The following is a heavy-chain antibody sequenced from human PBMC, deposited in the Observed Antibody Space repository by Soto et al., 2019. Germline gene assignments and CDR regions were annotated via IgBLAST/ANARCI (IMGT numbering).Heavy chain of an antibody. CDR3: ARPKDYDDCLDS. CDR2: INAGNGNT. J-gene: IGHJ4*02. V-gene: IGHV1-3*01. Sequence: GASRKVPWQDSCFAFTWFCIPLGRQAPGQRLEWMGWINAGNGNTKYSQNFQGRVTFTRDTSANTAYMELTSLISEDTAVYYCARPKDYDDCLDSWCQGTLVTVSS. CDR1: CFAFTWFC. D-gene: IGHD3-22*01.